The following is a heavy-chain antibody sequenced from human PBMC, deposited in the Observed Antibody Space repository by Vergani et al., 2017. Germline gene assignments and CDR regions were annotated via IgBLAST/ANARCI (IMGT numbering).Heavy chain of an antibody. J-gene: IGHJ4*02. D-gene: IGHD3-3*01. Sequence: QVQLVQSGAEVKKPGSSVKVSCKASGGTSSSYAISWVRHAPGQGLEWMGGIIPIFGTANYAQKFQGRVTSTADESTSTAYMELSSLRSEDTAVYYCARVRRFLPPYYFDYWGQGTLVTVSS. V-gene: IGHV1-69*01. CDR3: ARVRRFLPPYYFDY. CDR2: IIPIFGTA. CDR1: GGTSSSYA.